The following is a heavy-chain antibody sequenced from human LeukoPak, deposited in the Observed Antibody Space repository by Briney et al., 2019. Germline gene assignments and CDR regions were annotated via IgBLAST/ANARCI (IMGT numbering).Heavy chain of an antibody. Sequence: KPGGSLRLSCAASGFTFSSSSMNWVRQAPGKGLEWVSSIDPRGRGDYYAGSVKGRFTISRDNAKNTLYLQMNSLRAEDTAVYYCARVGSWKYFDYWGQGTLVTVSS. CDR2: IDPRGRGD. D-gene: IGHD1-1*01. J-gene: IGHJ4*02. CDR3: ARVGSWKYFDY. V-gene: IGHV3-21*01. CDR1: GFTFSSSS.